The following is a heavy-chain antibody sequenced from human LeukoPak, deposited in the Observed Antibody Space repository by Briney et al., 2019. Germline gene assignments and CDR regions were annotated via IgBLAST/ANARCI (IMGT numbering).Heavy chain of an antibody. V-gene: IGHV4-59*11. CDR1: GGSIRSHY. J-gene: IGHJ4*02. CDR3: ARAGSGWYGGYFDY. D-gene: IGHD6-19*01. Sequence: PSETLSLTCTVSGGSIRSHYWSWIRQPPGKGLEWVGHIYYTGSTNYNPSLKSRVTISVDTSKNQFSLKLSSVTAADTALYYCARAGSGWYGGYFDYWGQGTLVTVSS. CDR2: IYYTGST.